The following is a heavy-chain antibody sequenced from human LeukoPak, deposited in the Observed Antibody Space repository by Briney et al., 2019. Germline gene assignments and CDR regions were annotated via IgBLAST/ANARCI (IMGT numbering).Heavy chain of an antibody. CDR2: INPNSGGT. J-gene: IGHJ6*03. Sequence: ASVKVSCKASGYTFTGYYMHGVRQAPGQGLEWMGWINPNSGGTNYAQKFQGRVTMTRDTSISTAYMELSRLRSDDTAVYYCAREALWFGEGVQYYLDVWGKGTTVTVSS. D-gene: IGHD3-10*01. V-gene: IGHV1-2*02. CDR3: AREALWFGEGVQYYLDV. CDR1: GYTFTGYY.